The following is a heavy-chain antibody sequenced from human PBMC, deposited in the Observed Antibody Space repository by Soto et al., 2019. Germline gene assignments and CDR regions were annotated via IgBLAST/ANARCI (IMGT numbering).Heavy chain of an antibody. CDR3: AHRPSYCSGGSCYSGFDY. CDR1: GFSLSTSGVG. J-gene: IGHJ4*02. CDR2: IYWDDDK. Sequence: QITLKESGPTLVKPTQTLTLTCTFSGFSLSTSGVGVGWIRQPPGKALEWLALIYWDDDKRYSPSLKSRLTITKDTSKHHVVLTMTNMAPVDTATSYCAHRPSYCSGGSCYSGFDYWGQGTLVTVSS. V-gene: IGHV2-5*02. D-gene: IGHD2-15*01.